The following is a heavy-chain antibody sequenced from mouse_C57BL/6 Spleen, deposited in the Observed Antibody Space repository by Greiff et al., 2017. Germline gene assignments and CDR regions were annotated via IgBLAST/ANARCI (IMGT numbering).Heavy chain of an antibody. Sequence: EVMLVESGGGLVPPGGSLKLSCAASGFTFSDYYMYWVRQTPEKRLEWVAYISNGGGSTYYPATVQGRFTISRDNDKNTLYLQMSRLKSEDTAMYYCARGPDLGDYYAMDDWGKGTSVTVAS. CDR2: ISNGGGST. D-gene: IGHD3-3*01. CDR3: ARGPDLGDYYAMDD. CDR1: GFTFSDYY. J-gene: IGHJ4*01. V-gene: IGHV5-12*01.